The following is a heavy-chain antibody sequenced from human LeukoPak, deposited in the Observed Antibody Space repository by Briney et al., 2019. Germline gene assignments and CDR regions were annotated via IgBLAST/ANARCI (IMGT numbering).Heavy chain of an antibody. J-gene: IGHJ4*01. D-gene: IGHD4/OR15-4a*01. V-gene: IGHV3-23*01. CDR1: GFTFSSYA. Sequence: GGSLRLSCVASGFTFSSYAMSWVRQAPGKGLEWVSAISGSGDRTYYADSVKGRFTISRDNSKNTLYLQMNSLRAEDTAVYYCARRAGAYSHPYDYWGQGTLVTVSS. CDR2: ISGSGDRT. CDR3: ARRAGAYSHPYDY.